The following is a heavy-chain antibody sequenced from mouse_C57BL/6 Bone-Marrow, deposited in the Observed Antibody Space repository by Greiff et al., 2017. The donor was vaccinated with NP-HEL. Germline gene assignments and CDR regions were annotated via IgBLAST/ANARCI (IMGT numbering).Heavy chain of an antibody. CDR3: AREGPPITTVVATKAMDY. D-gene: IGHD1-1*01. J-gene: IGHJ4*01. CDR1: GYTFTSYW. V-gene: IGHV1-55*01. CDR2: IYPGSGST. Sequence: QVQLQQSGAELVKPGASVKMSCKASGYTFTSYWITWVKQRPGQGLEWIGDIYPGSGSTNYNEKFKSKATLTVDTSSSTAYMQLSSLTSEDSAVYYCAREGPPITTVVATKAMDYWGQGTSVTVSS.